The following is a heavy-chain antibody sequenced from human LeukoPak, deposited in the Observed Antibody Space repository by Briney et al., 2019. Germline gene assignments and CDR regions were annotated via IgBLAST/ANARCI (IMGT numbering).Heavy chain of an antibody. CDR1: RGSISISNYY. J-gene: IGHJ4*02. D-gene: IGHD3-3*01. Sequence: PETRSLTCTVSRGSISISNYYWGWRRQPPGRGREGGGGMYNSASIYYNPSIKSRVIISAPMSTTQSSPRLSSVTAADTALYCCASRYPIFGVATFAYWGQGTLVTVSS. CDR3: ASRYPIFGVATFAY. CDR2: MYNSASI. V-gene: IGHV4-39*01.